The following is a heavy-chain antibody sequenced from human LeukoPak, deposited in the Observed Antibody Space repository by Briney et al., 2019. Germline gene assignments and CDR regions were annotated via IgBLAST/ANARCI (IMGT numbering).Heavy chain of an antibody. CDR3: ARDQPYNTYGYWYYFDY. J-gene: IGHJ4*02. V-gene: IGHV2-70*11. CDR1: GFSLSTSRMC. Sequence: ESGPALVKPTQTLTLTCTFSGFSLSTSRMCVSWIRQPPGKALEWLARIDGDDDKYHRTSLKTRLTISKDTSKNQVVLTMTNMDPVDTATYYCARDQPYNTYGYWYYFDYWGQGTLVTVSS. CDR2: IDGDDDK. D-gene: IGHD5-18*01.